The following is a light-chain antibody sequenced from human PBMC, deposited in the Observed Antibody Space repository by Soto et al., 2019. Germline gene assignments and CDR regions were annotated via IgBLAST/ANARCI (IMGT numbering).Light chain of an antibody. CDR2: LGF. Sequence: DVVMTQSPLPLPVTLGQPASISCRSSRSLVYSDGNTSLNWFQQKPGQSPQLLIYLGFNRASGVPDRFSGSGSGTDFTLKTSSVEAEDVGVYYCMQALQTPYTFGQGTRLEI. CDR3: MQALQTPYT. V-gene: IGKV2-28*01. CDR1: RSLVYSDGNTS. J-gene: IGKJ5*01.